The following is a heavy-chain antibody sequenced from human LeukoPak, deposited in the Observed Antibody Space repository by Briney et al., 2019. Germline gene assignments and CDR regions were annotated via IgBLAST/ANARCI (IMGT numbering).Heavy chain of an antibody. Sequence: ASVKVSCKASGYTFTSYYMHWVRHAPGQGLELKGIINPSGGSTSYAQKFQGRVTMTRDMSTSTVYMELSSLRSEDTAVYYCARDSISNSGSYADYGGQGTLVTVSA. V-gene: IGHV1-46*01. CDR1: GYTFTSYY. D-gene: IGHD1-26*01. CDR2: INPSGGST. J-gene: IGHJ4*02. CDR3: ARDSISNSGSYADY.